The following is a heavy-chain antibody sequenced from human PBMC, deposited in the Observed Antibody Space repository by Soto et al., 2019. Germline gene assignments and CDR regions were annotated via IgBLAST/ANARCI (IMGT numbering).Heavy chain of an antibody. V-gene: IGHV4-59*08. J-gene: IGHJ4*02. CDR3: ATHLRKRLLV. CDR2: NSGST. Sequence: SETLSLTCTVSGGSISSYYWSWIRQPPGKGLEWIWYNSGSTNYNPSFKSRVTISVDTSKNHFSLMLSCVTAADTAVYYCATHLRKRLLVWGQGTQVTVSS. D-gene: IGHD3-3*01. CDR1: GGSISSYY.